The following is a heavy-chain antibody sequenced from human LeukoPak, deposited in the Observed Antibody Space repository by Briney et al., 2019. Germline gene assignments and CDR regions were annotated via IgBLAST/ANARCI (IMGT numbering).Heavy chain of an antibody. CDR2: INSDGSST. V-gene: IGHV3-74*01. CDR3: ASPLWTTSEYYFDY. CDR1: GFTFSSYW. Sequence: GESLRLTCAASGFTFSSYWMHWVRQAPGKGLVWVSRINSDGSSTSYADSVKGRFTISRDNAKNTLYLQMNSLRAEDTAVYYCASPLWTTSEYYFDYWGQGTLVTVSS. D-gene: IGHD1-26*01. J-gene: IGHJ4*02.